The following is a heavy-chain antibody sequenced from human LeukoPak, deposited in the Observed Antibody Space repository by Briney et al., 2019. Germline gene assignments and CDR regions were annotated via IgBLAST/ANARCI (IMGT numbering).Heavy chain of an antibody. CDR1: GFSFSNYS. Sequence: GGSLRLSCAASGFSFSNYSMNCVRQAPGKGLEWVSYISSSSSTIYYADSVKGRFTISRDNSKNTLYLQMNSLRAEDTAVYYCAREDSSGYYSNYYGMDVWGQGTTVTVSS. V-gene: IGHV3-48*04. CDR2: ISSSSSTI. CDR3: AREDSSGYYSNYYGMDV. D-gene: IGHD3-22*01. J-gene: IGHJ6*02.